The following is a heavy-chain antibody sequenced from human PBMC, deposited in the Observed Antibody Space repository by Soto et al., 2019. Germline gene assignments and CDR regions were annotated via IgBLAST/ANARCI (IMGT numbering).Heavy chain of an antibody. Sequence: SQTLSLTCAISGDSVSSNSAAWNWIRQSPSRGLEWLGRTYYRYKWYNDYAVSVKSRITINPATSKNQFSLQLNSVTPEDSAVYYCSRAGYDFWSGYRYYYYYMDVWGKGTTVTVSS. D-gene: IGHD3-3*01. CDR1: GDSVSSNSAA. V-gene: IGHV6-1*01. CDR3: SRAGYDFWSGYRYYYYYMDV. CDR2: TYYRYKWYN. J-gene: IGHJ6*03.